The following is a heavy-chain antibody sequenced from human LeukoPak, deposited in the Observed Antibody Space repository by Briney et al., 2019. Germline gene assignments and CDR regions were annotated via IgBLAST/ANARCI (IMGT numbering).Heavy chain of an antibody. V-gene: IGHV4-39*01. CDR2: IYYSGST. Sequence: PSETLSLTCTVSGGSISSSSYYWGWFRQPPGKGLEWIGSIYYSGSTYYNPSLKSRVTISVDTSKNQFSLKLSSVTAADTAVYYCARQLDSYYYYYYGMDVWGQGTTVTVSS. J-gene: IGHJ6*02. CDR3: ARQLDSYYYYYYGMDV. CDR1: GGSISSSSYY.